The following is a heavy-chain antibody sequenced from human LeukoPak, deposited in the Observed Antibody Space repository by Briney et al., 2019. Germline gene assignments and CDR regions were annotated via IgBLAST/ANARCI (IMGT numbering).Heavy chain of an antibody. Sequence: GGSLRLSCTASGFTFGDYAMSWFRQAPGKGLEWVGFIRSKAYGGITEYAASVKGRFTISRDDSKSIAYLQMNSLKTEDTAVYYCTGIQLWLLGAFDIWGQGTMVTVSS. V-gene: IGHV3-49*03. D-gene: IGHD5-18*01. J-gene: IGHJ3*02. CDR2: IRSKAYGGIT. CDR1: GFTFGDYA. CDR3: TGIQLWLLGAFDI.